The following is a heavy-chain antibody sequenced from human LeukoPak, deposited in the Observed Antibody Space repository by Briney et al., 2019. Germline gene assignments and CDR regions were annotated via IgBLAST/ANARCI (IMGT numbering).Heavy chain of an antibody. Sequence: ASVKVSCKASGYTFTGYYMHWVRQAPGQGLEWMGWINPNSGGTNYAQKFQGRVTMTRDTSISTAYMELSRLRSDDTAVYYCAAYYYGSGSYYINWGQGTLVTVSS. V-gene: IGHV1-2*02. CDR2: INPNSGGT. CDR1: GYTFTGYY. CDR3: AAYYYGSGSYYIN. D-gene: IGHD3-10*01. J-gene: IGHJ4*02.